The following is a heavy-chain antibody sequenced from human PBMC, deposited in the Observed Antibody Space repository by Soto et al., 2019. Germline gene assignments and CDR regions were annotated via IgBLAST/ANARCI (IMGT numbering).Heavy chain of an antibody. CDR3: ARREIQGPIDY. J-gene: IGHJ4*02. Sequence: QVQLQESGPGLVKPSDTLSLTCAVSDYSISSSNWWGWIRQPPGKGLEWIGYIYYSGTTYYNPSLKSRVTMSVDTSKNQFSLKLTSVTAMDTAVYYCARREIQGPIDYWGQGTLVTVSS. V-gene: IGHV4-28*01. CDR1: DYSISSSNW. D-gene: IGHD1-26*01. CDR2: IYYSGTT.